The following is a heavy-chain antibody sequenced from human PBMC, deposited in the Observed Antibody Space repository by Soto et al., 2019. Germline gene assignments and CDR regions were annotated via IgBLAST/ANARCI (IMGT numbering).Heavy chain of an antibody. V-gene: IGHV1-2*02. Sequence: ASVKVSCKASGYTFTGHYIHWVRQAPEQGPEWMGEIGPESGATRYAQRFQGRVTMTRDMSITTVHMELNNLSPDDTAVYYCGRGRSGQIVVFYWGQGTPVTVSS. CDR3: GRGRSGQIVVFY. CDR2: IGPESGAT. D-gene: IGHD1-26*01. CDR1: GYTFTGHY. J-gene: IGHJ4*02.